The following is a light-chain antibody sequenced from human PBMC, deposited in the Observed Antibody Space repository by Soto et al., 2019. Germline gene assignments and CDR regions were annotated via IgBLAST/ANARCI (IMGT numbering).Light chain of an antibody. CDR1: QSVSGS. CDR3: QEGTYWPA. CDR2: DAS. J-gene: IGKJ4*01. V-gene: IGKV3-11*01. Sequence: EIVLTQSPAILSLSPGEKATLSCRASQSVSGSLGWYQQKTGQAPRLIIYDASVRATGIPARFSGSGSGTDFTLTISSLEPEDFAVYYCQEGTYWPAFGGGTKVEIK.